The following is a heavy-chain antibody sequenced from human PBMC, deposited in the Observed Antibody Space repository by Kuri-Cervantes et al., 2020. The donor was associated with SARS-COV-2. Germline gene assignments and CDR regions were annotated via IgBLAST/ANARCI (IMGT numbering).Heavy chain of an antibody. V-gene: IGHV3-21*01. CDR1: GFTFSSYS. CDR2: ISSSSSYI. CDR3: ARGGYSSSWYSDY. Sequence: GESLKISCAASGFTFSSYSINWVRQATGKGLEWVSSISSSSSYIYYADSVKGRFTISRDNAKNSLYLQMNSLRAEDTAVYYCARGGYSSSWYSDYWGQETLVTVSS. J-gene: IGHJ4*02. D-gene: IGHD6-13*01.